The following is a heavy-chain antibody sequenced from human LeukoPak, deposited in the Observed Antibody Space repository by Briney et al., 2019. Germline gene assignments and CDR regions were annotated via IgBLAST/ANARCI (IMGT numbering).Heavy chain of an antibody. CDR3: ARDRGGSNWNYHFDY. Sequence: SEILSLTCAVSGGSISGGGYSWSWIRHPPGKGLEWIGYIYYSGTTYYNPSLKSRVTISVDTSKNQFSLKLSSVTAADTAVYYCARDRGGSNWNYHFDYWGQGTLVTVSS. J-gene: IGHJ4*02. D-gene: IGHD1-7*01. V-gene: IGHV4-30-4*07. CDR1: GGSISGGGYS. CDR2: IYYSGTT.